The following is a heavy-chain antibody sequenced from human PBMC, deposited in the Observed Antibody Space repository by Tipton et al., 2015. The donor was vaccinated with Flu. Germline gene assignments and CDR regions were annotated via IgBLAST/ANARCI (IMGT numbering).Heavy chain of an antibody. CDR2: LSYSGRA. CDR1: GDSISSTTSF. D-gene: IGHD6-13*01. Sequence: QLVQSGPEVKPSETLSLTCTVSGDSISSTTSFWVWIRQPPGKWLEWIGTLSYSGRASYSPSLESRLTISLDTSKNQFSLKVRSVTAADTAVYYCARHRGSSWSYQTHGIDVWGQGTSVTVSS. J-gene: IGHJ6*02. CDR3: ARHRGSSWSYQTHGIDV. V-gene: IGHV4-39*07.